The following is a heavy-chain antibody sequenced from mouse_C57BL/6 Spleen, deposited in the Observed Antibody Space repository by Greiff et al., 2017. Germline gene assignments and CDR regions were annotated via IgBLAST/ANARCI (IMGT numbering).Heavy chain of an antibody. CDR2: IWGDGST. CDR1: GFSLSSYG. D-gene: IGHD2-2*01. CDR3: AKLWLRRAMDY. J-gene: IGHJ4*01. Sequence: QVQLKESGPGLVAPSQSLSITCPVSGFSLSSYGVSWVRQPPEKGLEWLAVIWGDGSTNYHSALVSRLSISKDNSKGKVFLKLNRLQTDETATYYCAKLWLRRAMDYGGQGTSVTVSS. V-gene: IGHV2-3*01.